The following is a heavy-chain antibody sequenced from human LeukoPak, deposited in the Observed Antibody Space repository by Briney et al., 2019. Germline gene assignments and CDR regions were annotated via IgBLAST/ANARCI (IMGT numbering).Heavy chain of an antibody. CDR1: SGSISSYY. D-gene: IGHD3-22*01. CDR3: VRDLWDSSGYYY. J-gene: IGHJ4*02. V-gene: IGHV4-59*01. CDR2: IYNSGNT. Sequence: PSETLSLTCTVSSGSISSYYWNWIRQPPGKGLEWIGYIYNSGNTNYNPSLKSRVTITLDTSKNQFSLKLNSVTAADTAVYYCVRDLWDSSGYYYWGQGTLVTVSS.